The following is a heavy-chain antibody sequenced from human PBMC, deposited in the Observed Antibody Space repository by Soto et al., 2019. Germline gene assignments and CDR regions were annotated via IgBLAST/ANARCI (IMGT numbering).Heavy chain of an antibody. CDR2: MNPNSGNT. CDR1: GYTFTSYD. Sequence: ASVKVSCKASGYTFTSYDINWVRQATGQGLEWMGWMNPNSGNTGYARKFQGRVTMTRNTSISTAYMELSSLRSEDTAVYYCARKYWSGYYWDYYYGMDVWGQGTTVTVSS. D-gene: IGHD3-3*01. J-gene: IGHJ6*02. CDR3: ARKYWSGYYWDYYYGMDV. V-gene: IGHV1-8*01.